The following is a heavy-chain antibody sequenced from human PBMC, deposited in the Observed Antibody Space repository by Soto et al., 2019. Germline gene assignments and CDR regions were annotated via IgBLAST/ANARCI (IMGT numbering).Heavy chain of an antibody. V-gene: IGHV4-34*01. J-gene: IGHJ6*03. Sequence: QVQLQQWGAGLLKPSETLSLTCAVYGGSFSGYQWTWIRQTPGKRPEWIGEINDSGNINYNPSLKSRVTILVDTPKKQISLKLSSVTAASTAVYYCARGLILWFGELSRRGGYYYYMDVWGKGTTVTVSS. CDR3: ARGLILWFGELSRRGGYYYYMDV. CDR1: GGSFSGYQ. D-gene: IGHD3-10*01. CDR2: INDSGNI.